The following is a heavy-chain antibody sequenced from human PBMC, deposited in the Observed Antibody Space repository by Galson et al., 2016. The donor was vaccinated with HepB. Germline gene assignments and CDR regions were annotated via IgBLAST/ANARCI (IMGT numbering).Heavy chain of an antibody. CDR2: IYYSGTT. CDR3: ARGPDRRGFDP. CDR1: GGSINSGAFY. J-gene: IGHJ5*02. V-gene: IGHV4-31*03. D-gene: IGHD1-14*01. Sequence: TLSLTCTVSGGSINSGAFYWSWVRQHPGKGPEWIGYIYYSGTTHFNPSLKSRVTIPVDTSKNHFSLNLTSVTAADTAVYYCARGPDRRGFDPWGQGTLVTVSS.